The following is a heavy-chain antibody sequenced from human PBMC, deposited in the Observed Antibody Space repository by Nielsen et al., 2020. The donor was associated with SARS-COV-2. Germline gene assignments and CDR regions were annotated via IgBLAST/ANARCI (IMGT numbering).Heavy chain of an antibody. CDR2: ISSSSSYI. CDR3: ARDFRGRKAEDGFGGMDV. J-gene: IGHJ6*02. D-gene: IGHD6-13*01. V-gene: IGHV3-21*01. CDR1: GFTFSSYS. Sequence: GGSLRLSCAASGFTFSSYSMNWVRQAPGKGLEWVSSISSSSSYIYYADSVKGRFTISRDNAKNSLYLQMNSLRAEDTAVYYCARDFRGRKAEDGFGGMDVWGQGTTVTVSS.